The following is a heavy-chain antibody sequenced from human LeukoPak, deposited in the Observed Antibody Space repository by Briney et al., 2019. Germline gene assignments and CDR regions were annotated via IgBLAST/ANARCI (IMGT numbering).Heavy chain of an antibody. D-gene: IGHD3-10*01. V-gene: IGHV1-2*04. CDR1: GYTFTGYY. J-gene: IGHJ6*02. CDR3: ARGPVIDRRYYYYYGMGV. CDR2: INPNSGGT. Sequence: ASVKVSCKASGYTFTGYYMHWVRQAPGQGLEWMGWINPNSGGTNYAQKFQGWVTMTRDTSISTAYMELSRLRSDDTAVYYCARGPVIDRRYYYYYGMGVWGQGTTVTVSS.